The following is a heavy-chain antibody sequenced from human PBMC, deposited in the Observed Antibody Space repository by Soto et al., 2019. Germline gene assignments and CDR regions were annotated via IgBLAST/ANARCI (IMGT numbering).Heavy chain of an antibody. J-gene: IGHJ3*02. Sequence: QVQLVQSGAEVKKPGASVKVSCKASGYTFTGYYMHWVRQAPGQGLEWMGWINPNSGVTNYAQKFQGWVTMTRDTSISTAYMELSRLRSDDTAVYYCARDREICSSTSCYPNAFDIWGQGTMVTVSS. V-gene: IGHV1-2*04. CDR1: GYTFTGYY. CDR2: INPNSGVT. D-gene: IGHD2-2*01. CDR3: ARDREICSSTSCYPNAFDI.